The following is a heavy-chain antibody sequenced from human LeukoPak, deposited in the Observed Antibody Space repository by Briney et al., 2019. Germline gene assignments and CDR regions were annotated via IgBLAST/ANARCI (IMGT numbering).Heavy chain of an antibody. Sequence: ASVKVSCKASGGTFSSYAISWVRQAPGQGLEWMGGIIPIFGTANYAQKFHGRVTITADESTSTAYMELSSLRSEDTAVYYCARERFGELFVTNDAFDIWGQGTMVTVSS. CDR2: IIPIFGTA. CDR1: GGTFSSYA. D-gene: IGHD3-10*01. CDR3: ARERFGELFVTNDAFDI. V-gene: IGHV1-69*13. J-gene: IGHJ3*02.